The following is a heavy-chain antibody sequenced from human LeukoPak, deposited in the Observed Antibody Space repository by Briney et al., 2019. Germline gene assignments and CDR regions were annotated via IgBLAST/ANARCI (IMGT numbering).Heavy chain of an antibody. CDR3: ARVSTGWFDP. Sequence: SETLSLTCAFSGYAISSGHYWGWIRQPPWMGLEWIGSIYHSGSTYYNPSLKSRVTISVDTSKNQFSLKLSSVTAADTAVYYCARVSTGWFDPWGQGTLVTVSS. CDR2: IYHSGST. J-gene: IGHJ5*02. V-gene: IGHV4-38-2*01. CDR1: GYAISSGHY. D-gene: IGHD2-8*02.